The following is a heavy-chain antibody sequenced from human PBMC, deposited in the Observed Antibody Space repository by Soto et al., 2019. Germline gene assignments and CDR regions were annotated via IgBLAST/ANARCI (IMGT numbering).Heavy chain of an antibody. CDR2: IWYDGSNK. CDR3: ARKHLIYYYYGMDV. CDR1: GFTFSSYG. V-gene: IGHV3-33*01. J-gene: IGHJ6*02. D-gene: IGHD3-16*01. Sequence: QVQLVESGGGVVQPGRSLRLSCAASGFTFSSYGMHWVRQAPGKGLEWVAVIWYDGSNKYYADSVTGRFTISRANSKNTLDLQMNSLRAEDTAVYYCARKHLIYYYYGMDVWGQGTTVTVSS.